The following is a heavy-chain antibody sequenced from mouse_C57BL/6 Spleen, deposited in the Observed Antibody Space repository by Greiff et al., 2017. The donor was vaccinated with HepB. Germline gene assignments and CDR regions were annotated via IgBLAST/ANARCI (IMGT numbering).Heavy chain of an antibody. CDR1: GFTFSDYY. V-gene: IGHV5-16*01. Sequence: EVQLVESEGGLVQPGSSMKLSCTASGFTFSDYYMAWVRQVPEKGLEWVANINYDGSSTYYLDSLKSRFIISRDNAKNILYLQMSSLKSEDTATYYCARDFDYDGDAMDYWGQGTSVTVSS. CDR2: INYDGSST. D-gene: IGHD2-4*01. CDR3: ARDFDYDGDAMDY. J-gene: IGHJ4*01.